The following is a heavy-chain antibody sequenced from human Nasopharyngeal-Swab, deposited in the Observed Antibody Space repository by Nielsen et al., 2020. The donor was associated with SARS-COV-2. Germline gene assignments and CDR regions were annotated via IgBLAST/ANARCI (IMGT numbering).Heavy chain of an antibody. D-gene: IGHD3-3*01. CDR1: GGSISSYY. CDR3: ARAGRTIFGVVTSFYY. CDR2: IYYSGST. V-gene: IGHV4-59*12. Sequence: SETLSLTCTVSGGSISSYYWSWIRQPPGKGLEWIGYIYYSGSTNYNPSLKSRVTISVDTSKNQFSLKLSSVTAADTAVYYCARAGRTIFGVVTSFYYWGQGTLVTVSS. J-gene: IGHJ4*02.